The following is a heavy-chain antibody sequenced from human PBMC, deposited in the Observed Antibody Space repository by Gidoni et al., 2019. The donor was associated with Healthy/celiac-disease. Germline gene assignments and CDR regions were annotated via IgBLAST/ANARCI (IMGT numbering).Heavy chain of an antibody. CDR2: IIPIFGTA. Sequence: QVQLVQSGAEVKKPGSSVKVSCKASGGTFSSYAISWVRQAPGQGLEWMRGIIPIFGTANYAQKFQGRVTITADESTSTAYMELSSLRSEDTAVYYCAGHYDFCFQCAFDIWGQGTMVTVSS. CDR1: GGTFSSYA. J-gene: IGHJ3*02. D-gene: IGHD3-3*01. CDR3: AGHYDFCFQCAFDI. V-gene: IGHV1-69*01.